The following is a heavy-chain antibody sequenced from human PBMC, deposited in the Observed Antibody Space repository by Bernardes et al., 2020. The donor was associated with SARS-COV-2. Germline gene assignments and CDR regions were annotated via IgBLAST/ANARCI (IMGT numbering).Heavy chain of an antibody. V-gene: IGHV3-74*01. CDR2: ITPDGSGA. Sequence: GGSLRLSCAASGFTFTDSWMHWVRQGPGKGLVWVSRITPDGSGANYADSVKGRFTISRDNARNTVYLQMNSLRAEDTAVYYCARVRRAEAGIDYWGQGTLVTV. D-gene: IGHD6-13*01. CDR1: GFTFTDSW. J-gene: IGHJ4*02. CDR3: ARVRRAEAGIDY.